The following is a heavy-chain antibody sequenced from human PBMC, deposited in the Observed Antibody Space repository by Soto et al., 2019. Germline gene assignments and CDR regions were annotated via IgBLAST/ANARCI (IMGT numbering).Heavy chain of an antibody. Sequence: QVQLVESGGGVVQPGRSLRLSCAASGFTFSSYAMHWVRQAPGKGLEWVAVISYDGSNKYYADSVKGRFTISRDNSKNTVYLQLSSLRAEDTAVYYCARDRGSSSPVFWFDPWGQGTLVTVSS. CDR2: ISYDGSNK. V-gene: IGHV3-30-3*01. CDR3: ARDRGSSSPVFWFDP. J-gene: IGHJ5*02. CDR1: GFTFSSYA. D-gene: IGHD6-6*01.